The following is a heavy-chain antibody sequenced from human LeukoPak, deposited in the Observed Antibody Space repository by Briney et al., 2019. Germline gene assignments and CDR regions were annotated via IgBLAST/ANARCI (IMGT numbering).Heavy chain of an antibody. CDR3: ARGDDILTGYNAWNAFDS. Sequence: SRTLCLTCTVSGGSISSGGDYWGWGRERPGGGVGWGGCIYSSGSPNYNPSLKSPVTISVDTSKNQFSLQLSSVTAADTAVYYCARGDDILTGYNAWNAFDSWGQGPIATASA. D-gene: IGHD3-9*01. J-gene: IGHJ3*02. V-gene: IGHV4-61*08. CDR1: GGSISSGGDY. CDR2: IYSSGSP.